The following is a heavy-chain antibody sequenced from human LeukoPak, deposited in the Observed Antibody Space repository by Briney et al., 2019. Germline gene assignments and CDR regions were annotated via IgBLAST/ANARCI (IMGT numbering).Heavy chain of an antibody. Sequence: GGSLRLSCAASGFTFSSYAMSWVRQAPGKGLEWVSAISGSGGSTYYADSVKGRFTISRDNSKNTLYLQMNSLRAKDTAVYYCVKDLFAVTTATDYWGQGTLVTVSS. CDR2: ISGSGGST. D-gene: IGHD4-17*01. CDR3: VKDLFAVTTATDY. J-gene: IGHJ4*02. CDR1: GFTFSSYA. V-gene: IGHV3-23*01.